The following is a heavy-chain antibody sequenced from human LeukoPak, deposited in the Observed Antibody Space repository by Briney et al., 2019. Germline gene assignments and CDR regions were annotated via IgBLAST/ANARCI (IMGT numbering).Heavy chain of an antibody. D-gene: IGHD3-9*01. Sequence: ASVKVSCKASGYTFTSYDINWVRQATGQGLEWMGWMNPNSGNTGYAQKFQGRVTMTRNTSISTAYMELSSLRSEDTAVYYCARAYYDILTGYFSFSYYFDYWGQGTLVTVSS. CDR3: ARAYYDILTGYFSFSYYFDY. V-gene: IGHV1-8*01. CDR1: GYTFTSYD. J-gene: IGHJ4*02. CDR2: MNPNSGNT.